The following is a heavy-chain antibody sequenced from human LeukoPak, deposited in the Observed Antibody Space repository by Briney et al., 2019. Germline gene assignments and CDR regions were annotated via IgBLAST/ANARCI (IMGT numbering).Heavy chain of an antibody. CDR2: IYTSGST. Sequence: PSETLSLTCTVSGGSISSGSYYWSWIRQPAGKGLEWIGRIYTSGSTNYNPSLKSRVTISVDTSKNQFSLKLSSVTAADTAVYYCARGDLVVVVAATSFDYWGQGTLVTVSS. D-gene: IGHD2-15*01. J-gene: IGHJ4*02. V-gene: IGHV4-61*02. CDR3: ARGDLVVVVAATSFDY. CDR1: GGSISSGSYY.